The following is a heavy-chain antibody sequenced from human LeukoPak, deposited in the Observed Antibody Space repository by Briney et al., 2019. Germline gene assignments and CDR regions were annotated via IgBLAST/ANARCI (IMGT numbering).Heavy chain of an antibody. V-gene: IGHV4-39*07. CDR3: ARVAARYDRPLGYFDY. D-gene: IGHD3-22*01. J-gene: IGHJ4*02. Sequence: SETLSLTCTVSGGSISSSSHYWGWIRQPPGKGLEWIGSRSIYYSGSTYYNASLKSRVTISVDTSKNQFSLKLSSVTAADTAVYYCARVAARYDRPLGYFDYWGQGTLVTVSS. CDR2: IYYSGST. CDR1: GGSISSSSHY.